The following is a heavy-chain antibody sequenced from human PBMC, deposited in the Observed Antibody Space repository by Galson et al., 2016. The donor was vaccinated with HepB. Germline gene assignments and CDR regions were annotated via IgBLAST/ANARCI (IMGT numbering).Heavy chain of an antibody. D-gene: IGHD1/OR15-1a*01. CDR1: GFIFKGYG. CDR3: AKGAWGTITSFDS. Sequence: SLRLSCAASGFIFKGYGIHWVRQAPGKGLEWVAVISADGYYQYYGDSAKGRFSISRDNSNNTVFLQMTSLRTEDTAVYYCAKGAWGTITSFDSWGQGTLVTVSS. CDR2: ISADGYYQ. V-gene: IGHV3-30*18. J-gene: IGHJ4*02.